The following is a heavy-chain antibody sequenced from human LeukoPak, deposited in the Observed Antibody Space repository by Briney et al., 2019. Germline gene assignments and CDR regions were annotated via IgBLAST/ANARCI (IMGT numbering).Heavy chain of an antibody. D-gene: IGHD3-16*02. Sequence: GGSLRLSCAASGFTFSSYALSWVRQAPGKGLEGVSAISGSGGSTYYADSVKGRFTISRDNSKNTLYLQMNSLRAEDTAVYYCAKVALNHYVWGSDRSPLGYWGQGTLVTVSS. J-gene: IGHJ4*02. CDR2: ISGSGGST. V-gene: IGHV3-23*01. CDR3: AKVALNHYVWGSDRSPLGY. CDR1: GFTFSSYA.